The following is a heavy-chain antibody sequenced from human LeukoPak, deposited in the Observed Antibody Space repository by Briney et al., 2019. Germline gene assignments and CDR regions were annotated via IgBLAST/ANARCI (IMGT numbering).Heavy chain of an antibody. V-gene: IGHV5-51*01. D-gene: IGHD6-19*01. Sequence: GESLKISCQASGYSFTTYWIAWVRQLPGKGLEWMGRVYPGDSDITYSPSFQGQVTISADKSISTAYLQWSSLKASDTAMYYCARQCGYSSGWYVDYWGQGTLVTVSS. CDR1: GYSFTTYW. CDR3: ARQCGYSSGWYVDY. J-gene: IGHJ4*02. CDR2: VYPGDSDI.